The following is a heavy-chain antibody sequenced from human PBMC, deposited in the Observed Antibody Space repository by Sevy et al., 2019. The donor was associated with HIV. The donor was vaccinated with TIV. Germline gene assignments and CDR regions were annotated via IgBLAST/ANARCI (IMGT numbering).Heavy chain of an antibody. J-gene: IGHJ3*02. CDR2: INWKGDGI. V-gene: IGHV3-20*01. D-gene: IGHD3-22*01. CDR3: ARSTYYCDTTDVGAFDI. CDR1: GFTFDDYA. Sequence: GGSLRLSCATSGFTFDDYAMNWVRQVPGKGLEWVSGINWKGDGIGYADSVKGRFIISRDNAKKSLYLQMNSLRAEDTALYHCARSTYYCDTTDVGAFDIWGQGTKVTVSS.